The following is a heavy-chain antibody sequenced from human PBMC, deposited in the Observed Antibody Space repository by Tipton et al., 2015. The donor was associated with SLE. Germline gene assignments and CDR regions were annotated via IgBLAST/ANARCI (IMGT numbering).Heavy chain of an antibody. CDR1: GGSISDYF. J-gene: IGHJ4*02. V-gene: IGHV4-59*12. Sequence: TLSLTCTVSGGSISDYFCSWIRQPPGKGLEWIGYIYYSESTNYNPSLKSRVSISRDTSKNQFSLKLTSVTAADTAVYYCARAGAMGAVADYWGQGTLVTVSP. D-gene: IGHD1-26*01. CDR2: IYYSEST. CDR3: ARAGAMGAVADY.